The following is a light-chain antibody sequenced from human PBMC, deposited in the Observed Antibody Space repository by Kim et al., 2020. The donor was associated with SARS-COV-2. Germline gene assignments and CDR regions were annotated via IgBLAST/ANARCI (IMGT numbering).Light chain of an antibody. Sequence: NFTLTQPHSVSESPGKTVTISCTRSSGSIASNYVQWYQQRPGSVPTTVIYEDNQRPSGVPDRFSGSIDSSSNSASLTISGLKTEDEADYYCQSYDSSNWVFGGGTQLTVL. CDR1: SGSIASNY. J-gene: IGLJ3*02. CDR3: QSYDSSNWV. CDR2: EDN. V-gene: IGLV6-57*04.